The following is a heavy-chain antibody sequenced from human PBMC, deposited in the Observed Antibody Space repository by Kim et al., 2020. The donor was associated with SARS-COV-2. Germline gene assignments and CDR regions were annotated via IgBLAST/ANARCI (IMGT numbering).Heavy chain of an antibody. J-gene: IGHJ3*01. D-gene: IGHD3-10*01. V-gene: IGHV7-4-1*02. Sequence: ASVKVSCKASGHIFSSYAMNWVRQAPGQGLEWMGWINTNTGNPTYAQGFTGRFVFSLDTSDSTTYLQINSLKSEDTAVYYCASSMLYGVISAFDLWGQGTMVTVSS. CDR3: ASSMLYGVISAFDL. CDR2: INTNTGNP. CDR1: GHIFSSYA.